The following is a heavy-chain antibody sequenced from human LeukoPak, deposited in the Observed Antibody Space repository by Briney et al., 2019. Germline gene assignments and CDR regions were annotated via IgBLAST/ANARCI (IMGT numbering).Heavy chain of an antibody. CDR3: VRFGVNDDMDV. CDR2: IHYSGRA. V-gene: IGHV4-59*01. J-gene: IGHJ6*02. D-gene: IGHD3-16*01. Sequence: PSETLSLTCSVSGGSISGYYWTWVRQPPGKGLEWIGQIHYSGRADYNPSLKSRVTMSVDTSRNQISLKLSSVTAADTAIYYCVRFGVNDDMDVWGQGTTVTVFS. CDR1: GGSISGYY.